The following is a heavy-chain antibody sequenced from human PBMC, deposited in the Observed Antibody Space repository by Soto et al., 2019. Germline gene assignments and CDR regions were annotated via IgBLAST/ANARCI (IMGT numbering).Heavy chain of an antibody. V-gene: IGHV4-61*01. J-gene: IGHJ4*02. CDR2: LCYSGST. CDR3: ARSGGGSGWL. CDR1: GDSVTSAIYC. Sequence: QVQLRESGPGLVKPSETLSLTCTVSGDSVTSAIYCWSWIRQPPGKALEWIAYLCYSGSTSYNPSLKSRLPITRDTSKNQFSLKLTSVTAADTAVYYCARSGGGSGWLGGQGTLVTVSS. D-gene: IGHD6-19*01.